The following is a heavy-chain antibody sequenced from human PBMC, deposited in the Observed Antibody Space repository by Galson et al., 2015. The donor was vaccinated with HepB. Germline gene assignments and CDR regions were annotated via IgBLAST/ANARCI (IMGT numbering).Heavy chain of an antibody. D-gene: IGHD3-9*01. CDR1: GYMFFTYP. CDR3: ARVPNIFSGRGPVDH. Sequence: SVKVSCKASGYMFFTYPIIWVRQAPGQGLEWLGWINTSNKSPTYAHGFTGRFVFSLDMSVSTAYLQINSLQPYDSAVYYCARVPNIFSGRGPVDHLGQGTLVTVSS. J-gene: IGHJ4*02. V-gene: IGHV7-4-1*02. CDR2: INTSNKSP.